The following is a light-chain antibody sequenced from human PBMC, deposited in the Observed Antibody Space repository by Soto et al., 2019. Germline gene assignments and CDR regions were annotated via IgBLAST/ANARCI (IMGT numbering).Light chain of an antibody. CDR1: SSDVGGYNY. V-gene: IGLV2-8*01. Sequence: QSALTQPPSASGSPGQSVTISCTGTSSDVGGYNYVSWYQQHPGKAPKLMLYEVIRRPSGVPHRFSGSKSGNTASLTVSGLQADDEADYYCCSYAGDYTWVFGGGTKLTVL. CDR3: CSYAGDYTWV. J-gene: IGLJ3*02. CDR2: EVI.